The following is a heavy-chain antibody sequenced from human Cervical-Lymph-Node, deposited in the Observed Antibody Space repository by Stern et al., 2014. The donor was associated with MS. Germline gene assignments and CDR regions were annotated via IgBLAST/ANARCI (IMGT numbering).Heavy chain of an antibody. J-gene: IGHJ4*02. CDR1: GFIFSSYA. CDR2: LSNEGNKQ. Sequence: QVQLVQSGGGVVQPGRSLRLSCAASGFIFSSYAMHWVRQAPGKGLDWVAFLSNEGNKQFYADSVKGRFIISRDNSNNTLYLQMNSLRPEDTAVYYCARDTCRGGGCYFRYWGQGILITVSS. D-gene: IGHD2-15*01. CDR3: ARDTCRGGGCYFRY. V-gene: IGHV3-30-3*01.